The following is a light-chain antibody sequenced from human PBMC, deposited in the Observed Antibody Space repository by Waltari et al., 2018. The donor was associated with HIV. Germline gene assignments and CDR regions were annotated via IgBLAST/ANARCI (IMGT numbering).Light chain of an antibody. CDR3: QVWDVRSDHRV. CDR2: DAD. Sequence: SYVMTQSPSVSVAPGQTAGIPCGGDNIGSKTLHWYQQKPGQAPVLFSYDADNRPSGFPERFSGSNSGNTATLSISRVEAGDEADYYCQVWDVRSDHRVFGGGTKLTVV. J-gene: IGLJ3*02. CDR1: NIGSKT. V-gene: IGLV3-21*02.